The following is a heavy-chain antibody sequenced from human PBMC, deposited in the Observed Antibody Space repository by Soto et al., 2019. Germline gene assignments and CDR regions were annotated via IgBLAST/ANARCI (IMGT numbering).Heavy chain of an antibody. J-gene: IGHJ6*02. V-gene: IGHV3-21*01. CDR1: GFTFSSYS. CDR3: ARESGIRYYYYGMDV. Sequence: EVQLVESGGGLVKPGGSLRLSCAASGFTFSSYSMNWVRQAPGKGLEWVSSISSSSSYIYYADSVKGRFTISRDNAKNSLYLQMTSLRAEDTAVYYCARESGIRYYYYGMDVWGQGTTVTVSS. CDR2: ISSSSSYI. D-gene: IGHD3-10*01.